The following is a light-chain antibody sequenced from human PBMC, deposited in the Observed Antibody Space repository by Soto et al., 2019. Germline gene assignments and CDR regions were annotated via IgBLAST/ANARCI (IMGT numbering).Light chain of an antibody. CDR2: EVT. Sequence: QSALTQPASVSGSPGQPITISCTGTGSDVGAYNYVSWYHQHPGKAPKLLIFEVTNRPSGVSNRFSGSKSGNTASLTISGLQAEDEADYYCSSYTGSSTPVVFGGGTKLTVL. V-gene: IGLV2-14*01. CDR1: GSDVGAYNY. CDR3: SSYTGSSTPVV. J-gene: IGLJ2*01.